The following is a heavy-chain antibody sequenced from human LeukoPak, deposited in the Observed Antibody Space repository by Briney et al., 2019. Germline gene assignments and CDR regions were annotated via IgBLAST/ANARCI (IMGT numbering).Heavy chain of an antibody. J-gene: IGHJ4*02. CDR3: ARVVGTAFDY. CDR2: INPSGGST. D-gene: IGHD1-1*01. Sequence: ASVKVSCKASGGTFSSYAISWVRQAPGQGLEWMGIINPSGGSTSYAQKFQGRVTMTRDTSTSTVYMELSSLRSEDTAVYYCARVVGTAFDYWGQGTLVTVSS. V-gene: IGHV1-46*01. CDR1: GGTFSSYA.